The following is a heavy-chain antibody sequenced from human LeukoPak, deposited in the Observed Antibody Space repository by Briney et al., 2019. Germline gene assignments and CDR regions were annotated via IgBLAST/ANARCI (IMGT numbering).Heavy chain of an antibody. CDR3: ARNYLYCSSTSCYTGINYCYYYMDV. Sequence: ASVKVSCKASGYTFTSYGISWVRQAPGQGLEWMGWISAYNGNTNYAQKLQGRVTMTTDTSTSTAYMELRSLRSDDTAVYYCARNYLYCSSTSCYTGINYCYYYMDVWGKGTTVTVSS. V-gene: IGHV1-18*01. CDR2: ISAYNGNT. D-gene: IGHD2-2*02. CDR1: GYTFTSYG. J-gene: IGHJ6*03.